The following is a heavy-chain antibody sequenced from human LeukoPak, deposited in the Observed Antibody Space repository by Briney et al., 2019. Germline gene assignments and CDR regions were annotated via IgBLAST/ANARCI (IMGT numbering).Heavy chain of an antibody. CDR2: ISSSGNTI. V-gene: IGHV3-11*04. CDR1: GFTFSDYY. J-gene: IGHJ4*02. D-gene: IGHD3-22*01. CDR3: ARVYYDSSGYYYDGYSFDY. Sequence: GGSLRLSCAASGFTFSDYYMSWIRQAPGKGLEWVSYISSSGNTIYYADSVKGRFTISRDNAKNSLYLQMNSLRAEDTALYYCARVYYDSSGYYYDGYSFDYWGQGTLVTVS.